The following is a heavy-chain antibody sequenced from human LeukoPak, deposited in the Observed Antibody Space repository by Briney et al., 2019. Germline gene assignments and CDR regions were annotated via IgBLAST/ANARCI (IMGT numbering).Heavy chain of an antibody. J-gene: IGHJ4*02. V-gene: IGHV4-34*01. CDR2: INHSGST. D-gene: IGHD3-16*01. CDR1: GGSFSGYY. Sequence: PSETLSLTCAVYGGSFSGYYWSWIRQPPGKGLEWIEEINHSGSTNYNPSLKSRVTISVDTSKNQFSLKLSSVTAADTAVYYCAVGGPVFDYWGQGTLVTVSS. CDR3: AVGGPVFDY.